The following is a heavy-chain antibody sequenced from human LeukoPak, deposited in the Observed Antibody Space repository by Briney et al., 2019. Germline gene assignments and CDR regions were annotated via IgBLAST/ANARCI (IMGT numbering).Heavy chain of an antibody. V-gene: IGHV4-4*07. Sequence: PSETLSLTCIVSGGXLSGYYCSWIRQPAGKGLEWLGNMDTSGHTNYNSSLLSRVTMTVDTSKNQFSLRLTSVTAADTAVYYCARHSSHSVAQFGRSYWFDLWGQGTLVTVSS. CDR3: ARHSSHSVAQFGRSYWFDL. CDR1: GGXLSGYY. CDR2: MDTSGHT. J-gene: IGHJ5*02. D-gene: IGHD2-15*01.